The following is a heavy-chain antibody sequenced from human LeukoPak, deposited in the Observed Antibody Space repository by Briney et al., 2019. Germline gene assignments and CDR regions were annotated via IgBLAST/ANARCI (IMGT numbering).Heavy chain of an antibody. Sequence: GASVKVSCKASGYTFTNYYIHWVRQAPGQGLEWMGIINPTGGSASYAQKFQGRVSMTSDTSTSTLYLELSSLRSEDTAVYYCARDRSGSRWRWFDPWAREPWSPSPQ. D-gene: IGHD6-13*01. CDR3: ARDRSGSRWRWFDP. J-gene: IGHJ5*02. CDR2: INPTGGSA. CDR1: GYTFTNYY. V-gene: IGHV1-46*01.